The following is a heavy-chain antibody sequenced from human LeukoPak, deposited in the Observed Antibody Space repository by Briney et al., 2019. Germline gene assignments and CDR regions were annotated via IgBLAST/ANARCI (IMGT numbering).Heavy chain of an antibody. CDR3: AKFAERSITTVRGVIITPLFDY. D-gene: IGHD3-10*01. Sequence: GGSLRLSCAASGFTFSSYAMSWVRQAPGKGLEWVSAISGSGGSTYYADSVKGRFTISRDNSKNTLYLQMNSLRAEDTAVYYCAKFAERSITTVRGVIITPLFDYWGQGTLVTVSS. CDR2: ISGSGGST. CDR1: GFTFSSYA. J-gene: IGHJ4*02. V-gene: IGHV3-23*01.